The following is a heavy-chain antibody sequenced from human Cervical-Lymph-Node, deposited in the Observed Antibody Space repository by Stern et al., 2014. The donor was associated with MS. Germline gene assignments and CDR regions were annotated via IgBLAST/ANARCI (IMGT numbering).Heavy chain of an antibody. V-gene: IGHV3-33*01. CDR3: ARERIAAAGTLDY. CDR1: GFTFSSYG. Sequence: VQLEESGGGVVQPGRSLRLSCAASGFTFSSYGMHWVRQAPGKGLEWVAVIWYDGSNKYYADSVKGRFTISRDNSKNTLYLQMNSLRAEDTAVYYCARERIAAAGTLDYWGQGTLVTVSS. D-gene: IGHD6-13*01. CDR2: IWYDGSNK. J-gene: IGHJ4*02.